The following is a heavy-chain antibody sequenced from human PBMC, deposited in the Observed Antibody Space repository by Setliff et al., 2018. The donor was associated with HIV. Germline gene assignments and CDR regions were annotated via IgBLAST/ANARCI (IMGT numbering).Heavy chain of an antibody. Sequence: SVKVSCMTSGGTLTNYFITCVRQAPGQGLEWMGIIIPMYNIPTYAQKFQGRVTFTADESTSTAYMELSSLSSEDTAVYYCARDQTGIAAAAFGGGSAWSDEGFDIWGQGTMVTVSS. CDR3: ARDQTGIAAAAFGGGSAWSDEGFDI. CDR2: IIPMYNIP. V-gene: IGHV1-69*13. J-gene: IGHJ3*02. CDR1: GGTLTNYF. D-gene: IGHD6-13*01.